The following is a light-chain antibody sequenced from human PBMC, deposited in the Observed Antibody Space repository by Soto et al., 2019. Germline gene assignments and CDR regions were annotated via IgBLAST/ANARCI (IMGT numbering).Light chain of an antibody. J-gene: IGKJ2*01. Sequence: DIVMTQSPLSLPVTPGEPASISCRSSQSLLHSNGYNYLDWYLQKPGQSPQLLIYLGSNRSSGDPDRFGGSGSGTDFTLKISRVEAEDVGVYYCMQALQTPPTFGQGTKLEIK. CDR3: MQALQTPPT. CDR1: QSLLHSNGYNY. V-gene: IGKV2-28*01. CDR2: LGS.